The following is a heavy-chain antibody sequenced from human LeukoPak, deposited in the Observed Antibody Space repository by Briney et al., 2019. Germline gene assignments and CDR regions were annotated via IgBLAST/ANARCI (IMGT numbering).Heavy chain of an antibody. CDR3: AREVGHVATMGFDY. Sequence: PSETLSLTCTVSGGSISSGGYYWSWIRQPPGKGLEWIGYIYHSGSTYYNPSLKSRVTISVDTSKNQFSLKLSSVTAADTAVYYCAREVGHVATMGFDYWGQGTLVTVSS. CDR1: GGSISSGGYY. D-gene: IGHD5-12*01. V-gene: IGHV4-30-2*01. CDR2: IYHSGST. J-gene: IGHJ4*02.